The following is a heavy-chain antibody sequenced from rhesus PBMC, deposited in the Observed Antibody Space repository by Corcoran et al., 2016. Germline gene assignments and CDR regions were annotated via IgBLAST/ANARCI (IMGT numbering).Heavy chain of an antibody. CDR1: GFSLSTSGRG. D-gene: IGHD6-25*01. Sequence: QVTLKESGPALVKPTQTLTLTCTFSGFSLSTSGRGVGWIRQPPGKALEWLASIYWDEDKYYSTSLKSRLTISKDTSKNQVVLTMTNMDPVDTATYYCARGIAAAGTGDYWGQGVLVTVSS. CDR2: IYWDEDK. J-gene: IGHJ4*01. V-gene: IGHV2S1*01. CDR3: ARGIAAAGTGDY.